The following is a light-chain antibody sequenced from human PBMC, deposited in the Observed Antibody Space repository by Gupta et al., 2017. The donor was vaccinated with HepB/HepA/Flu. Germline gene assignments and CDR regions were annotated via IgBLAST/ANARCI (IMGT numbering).Light chain of an antibody. CDR1: SSNIGSNS. J-gene: IGLJ3*02. Sequence: QAVVTQPPSASGTPGQRVTISCSGSSSNIGSNSVNWYQKFPGTAPKLLIYSHTQRPSGVPARFSGSKSGTSASLAISWLQSEDEADYYCAAWDDSRSALVFGGGTTLTVL. CDR2: SHT. CDR3: AAWDDSRSALV. V-gene: IGLV1-44*01.